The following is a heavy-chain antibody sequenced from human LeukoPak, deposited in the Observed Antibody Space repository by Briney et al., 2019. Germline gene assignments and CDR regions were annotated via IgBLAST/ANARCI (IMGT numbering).Heavy chain of an antibody. D-gene: IGHD6-19*01. J-gene: IGHJ3*01. V-gene: IGHV4-34*01. CDR1: GGSFSGYY. Sequence: PSETLSLTCAVYGGSFSGYYWSWIRQPPGKGLEWIGEINHSGSTNYNPSLKSRVTISVDTSKNQFSLKLSSVTAAGTAVYYCATGLNSGWYLYAFDVWGQGTMVTVSS. CDR2: INHSGST. CDR3: ATGLNSGWYLYAFDV.